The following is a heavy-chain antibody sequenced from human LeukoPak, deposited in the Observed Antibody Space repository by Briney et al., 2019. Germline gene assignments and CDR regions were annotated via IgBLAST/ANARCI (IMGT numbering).Heavy chain of an antibody. CDR3: AKEAPYDSSGYPFDY. D-gene: IGHD3-22*01. Sequence: GGSLRLSCAASGFTFSSHDMHWVRQAPGKGLEWVAIISYDGGKKDYADSVKGRFTISRDNSKNTLYLQMNSLRTEDRAVYYCAKEAPYDSSGYPFDYWGQGTLVTVSS. CDR1: GFTFSSHD. J-gene: IGHJ4*02. CDR2: ISYDGGKK. V-gene: IGHV3-30*18.